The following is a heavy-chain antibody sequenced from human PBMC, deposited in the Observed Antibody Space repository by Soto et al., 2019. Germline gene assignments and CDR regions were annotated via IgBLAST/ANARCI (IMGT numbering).Heavy chain of an antibody. CDR3: ARDLNYDYVWGSFHYYYGMDV. CDR2: ISSSGSTI. J-gene: IGHJ6*02. V-gene: IGHV3-48*04. D-gene: IGHD3-16*01. CDR1: GFTFSSYS. Sequence: PGGSLRLSCAASGFTFSSYSMNWVRQAPGKGLEWVSYISSSGSTIYYADSVKGRFTISRDNAKNSLYLQMNSLRAEDTAVYYCARDLNYDYVWGSFHYYYGMDVWGQGTTVTVSS.